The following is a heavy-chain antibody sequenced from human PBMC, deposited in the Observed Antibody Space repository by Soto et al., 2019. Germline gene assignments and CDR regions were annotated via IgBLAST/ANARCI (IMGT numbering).Heavy chain of an antibody. CDR2: SSGSGGST. CDR3: AKDIEYSGYVSPAFDI. V-gene: IGHV3-23*01. D-gene: IGHD5-12*01. J-gene: IGHJ3*02. CDR1: GFTFSSYA. Sequence: PGGSLRLSCAASGFTFSSYAMSWVRQAPGKGLEWVSASSGSGGSTYYADSVKGRFTISRDNSKNTLYLQMNSLRAEDTAVYYCAKDIEYSGYVSPAFDIWGQGTMVTVSS.